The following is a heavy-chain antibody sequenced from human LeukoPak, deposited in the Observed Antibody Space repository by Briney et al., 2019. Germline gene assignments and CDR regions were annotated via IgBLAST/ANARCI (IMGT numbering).Heavy chain of an antibody. CDR3: ARSRGYTYGYSDF. Sequence: SVKVSCKASGGTFSSYAISWVRQAPGQGLEWMGGIIPIFGTANYAQKFRGRLTITADKSTSSAYMELSRLRSEDTAVYYCARSRGYTYGYSDFWGQGTLITVSS. D-gene: IGHD5-18*01. CDR1: GGTFSSYA. J-gene: IGHJ4*02. CDR2: IIPIFGTA. V-gene: IGHV1-69*06.